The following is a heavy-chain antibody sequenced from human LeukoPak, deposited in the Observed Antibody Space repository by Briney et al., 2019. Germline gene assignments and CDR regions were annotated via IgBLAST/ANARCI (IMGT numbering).Heavy chain of an antibody. J-gene: IGHJ4*02. V-gene: IGHV3-7*03. CDR3: ARDVYFQFDL. CDR1: GFTFRKYW. CDR2: IASSGGDR. Sequence: GGSLRLSCAVSGFTFRKYWLAGGRQAPGGGVEGGATIASSGGDRAYEASLKGRFTICRDNPKNPLSLQMDSVSAADTAVYYCARDVYFQFDLWGQGPLVTVSS. D-gene: IGHD2/OR15-2a*01.